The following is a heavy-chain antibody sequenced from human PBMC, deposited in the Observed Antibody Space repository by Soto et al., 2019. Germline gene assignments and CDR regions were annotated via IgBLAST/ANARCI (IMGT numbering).Heavy chain of an antibody. CDR3: ATLPPRIEVTVLPIPT. V-gene: IGHV4-39*07. J-gene: IGHJ5*02. Sequence: SETLSLTCTVSGGSVSSDSYSWGWIRQSPGKGLEWIGTIYPSESTNYNPSLRGRVTISVDKSNNQFSLTLKYVTAADTAVYYCATLPPRIEVTVLPIPTWGQGTLVTVSS. D-gene: IGHD2-15*01. CDR1: GGSVSSDSYS. CDR2: IYPSEST.